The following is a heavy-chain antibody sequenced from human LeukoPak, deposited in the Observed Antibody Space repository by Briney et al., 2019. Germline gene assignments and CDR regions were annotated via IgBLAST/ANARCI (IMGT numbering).Heavy chain of an antibody. CDR2: VYYSGTS. D-gene: IGHD2-21*01. J-gene: IGHJ6*03. CDR3: TNSWSRPHNPV. V-gene: IGHV4-39*07. CDR1: GRLISKSQTY. Sequence: SDTLSLTCSISGRLISKSQTYWAWIRQPPAKVLEWVATVYYSGTSFYNPTLKGRVIISVDTPKNEFSVRLTSVPAADTAIYYCTNSWSRPHNPVWGTGTTVIVS.